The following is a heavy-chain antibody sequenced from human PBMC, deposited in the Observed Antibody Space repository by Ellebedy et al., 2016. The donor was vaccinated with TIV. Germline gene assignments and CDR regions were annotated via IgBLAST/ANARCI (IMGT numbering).Heavy chain of an antibody. Sequence: MPSETLSLTCAVSGASISSSNWWIWVRQPPGKGLEWIGEINHSGSTNYNPSLKSRVTISVDTSKNQFSLKLSSVTAADTAVYYCARSYSPHYYYYGMDVWGQGTTVTVSS. CDR2: INHSGST. J-gene: IGHJ6*02. D-gene: IGHD4-11*01. CDR3: ARSYSPHYYYYGMDV. CDR1: GASISSSNW. V-gene: IGHV4-4*02.